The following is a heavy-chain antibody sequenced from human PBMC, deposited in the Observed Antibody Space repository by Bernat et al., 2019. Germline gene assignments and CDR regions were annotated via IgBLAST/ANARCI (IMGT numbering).Heavy chain of an antibody. V-gene: IGHV1-69*01. CDR1: GGTFSSYA. Sequence: QVQLVQSGAEVKKPGSSVKVSCKASGGTFSSYAISWVRQAPGQGLEWMGGIIPIFGTANYAQEFQGRVTITADESTSTAYMEPSSLRSEDTAVYYCARDISRTTVTTPDGGAFDIWGQGTMVTVSS. J-gene: IGHJ3*02. D-gene: IGHD4-11*01. CDR2: IIPIFGTA. CDR3: ARDISRTTVTTPDGGAFDI.